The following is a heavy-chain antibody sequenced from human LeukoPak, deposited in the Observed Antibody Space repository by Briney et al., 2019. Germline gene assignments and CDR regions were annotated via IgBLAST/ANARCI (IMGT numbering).Heavy chain of an antibody. CDR3: ARGWEYYYGSGSCYFDY. D-gene: IGHD3-10*01. CDR1: GGSISSGGYS. V-gene: IGHV4-30-2*01. Sequence: SETLSLTCAVPGGSISSGGYSWSWIRQPPGKGLEWIGYIYHSGSTYYNPSLKSRVTISVDRSKNQFSLKLSSVTAADTAVYYCARGWEYYYGSGSCYFDYWGQGTLVTVSS. J-gene: IGHJ4*02. CDR2: IYHSGST.